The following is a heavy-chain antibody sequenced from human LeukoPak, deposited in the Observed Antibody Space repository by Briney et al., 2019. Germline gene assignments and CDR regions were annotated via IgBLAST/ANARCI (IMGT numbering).Heavy chain of an antibody. CDR1: GFTFSIYE. Sequence: GGSLRLSCAASGFTFSIYEMNWVRRAPGKGLEWVSYISSSGSTIDYADSVKGRFTISRDNAKNSLYLQMNSLRAEDTAVYYCARGSGDVATANRLGYWGQGTLVTVSS. D-gene: IGHD5-18*01. CDR2: ISSSGSTI. CDR3: ARGSGDVATANRLGY. J-gene: IGHJ4*02. V-gene: IGHV3-48*03.